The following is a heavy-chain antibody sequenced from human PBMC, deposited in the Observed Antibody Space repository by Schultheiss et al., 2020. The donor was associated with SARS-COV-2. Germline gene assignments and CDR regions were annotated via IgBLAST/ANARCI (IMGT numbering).Heavy chain of an antibody. Sequence: GGSLRLSCAASGFTFDDYAMHWVRQAPGKGLEWVSGISGSGGSTYYADSVKGRFTISRDNSKNTLYLQMNSLRAEDTAVYYCATDQDIVVVPAADPFDYWGQGTLVTVSS. J-gene: IGHJ4*02. V-gene: IGHV3-23*01. CDR1: GFTFDDYA. CDR2: ISGSGGST. CDR3: ATDQDIVVVPAADPFDY. D-gene: IGHD2-2*01.